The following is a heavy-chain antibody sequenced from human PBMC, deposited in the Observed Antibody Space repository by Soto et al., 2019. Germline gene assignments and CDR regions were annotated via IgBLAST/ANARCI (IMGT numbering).Heavy chain of an antibody. D-gene: IGHD6-13*01. V-gene: IGHV4-31*03. CDR3: ARDFGNSWYYFDY. CDR1: GGSISSGGYY. Sequence: SETLSLTCTVSGGSISSGGYYWSWIRQHPGKGLEWIGYIYYSGSTYYNPSLKSRVTISVDTSKNQFSPKLSSVTAADTAVYYCARDFGNSWYYFDYWGQGXLVTVSS. CDR2: IYYSGST. J-gene: IGHJ4*02.